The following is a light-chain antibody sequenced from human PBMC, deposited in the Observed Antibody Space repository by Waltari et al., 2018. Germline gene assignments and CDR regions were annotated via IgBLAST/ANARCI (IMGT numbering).Light chain of an antibody. Sequence: QSALTQPASASGSPGQSITISCTGTSSDVGGYNYVSWYQQQPGKAPKLMIYDVSNRPSGAANRFSGSKAGNTASLTISGLQAEDEADYYCSSYTSSSTLVFGGGTKLTVL. CDR3: SSYTSSSTLV. V-gene: IGLV2-14*03. J-gene: IGLJ2*01. CDR2: DVS. CDR1: SSDVGGYNY.